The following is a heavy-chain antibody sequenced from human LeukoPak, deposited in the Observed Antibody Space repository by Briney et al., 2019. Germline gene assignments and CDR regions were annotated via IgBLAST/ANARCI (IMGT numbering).Heavy chain of an antibody. CDR2: IYSGGST. CDR3: ARRFRGDYMGHYYSGMDV. CDR1: GFTVKSNH. Sequence: GGSLRLSCAASGFTVKSNHMNWVRQAPGKGLEWVSLIYSGGSTYYADSVKGRFTISRDNSKNTLYLQMNSLRAEDTAVYYCARRFRGDYMGHYYSGMDVWGQGTTVTVSS. D-gene: IGHD4-17*01. V-gene: IGHV3-53*01. J-gene: IGHJ6*02.